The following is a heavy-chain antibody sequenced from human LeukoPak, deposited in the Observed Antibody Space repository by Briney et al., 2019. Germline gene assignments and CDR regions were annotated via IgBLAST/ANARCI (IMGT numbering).Heavy chain of an antibody. CDR2: IFPTFATA. D-gene: IGHD1-26*01. V-gene: IGHV1-69*13. CDR1: GGTFSSYA. CDR3: ARESGSYEAYFDY. Sequence: SVKVSCKASGGTFSSYAISWVRQAPGQGLEWMGRIFPTFATANYAQKFQGRVTITADESTSTAYMELSSLRSEDTAVYYCARESGSYEAYFDYWGQGTLVTVSS. J-gene: IGHJ4*02.